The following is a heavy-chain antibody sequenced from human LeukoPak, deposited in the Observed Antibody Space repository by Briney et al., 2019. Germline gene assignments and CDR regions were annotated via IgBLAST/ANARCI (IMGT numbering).Heavy chain of an antibody. Sequence: SETLSLTCTVSGGSISSGDYYWSWIRQPPGKGLEWIGYIHYSGSTYYNPSLKSRVTISVDTSKNQFSLKLSSVTAADTAVYYCARGAWGYYDSSGYYLIFDYWGQGTLVTVSS. CDR3: ARGAWGYYDSSGYYLIFDY. CDR1: GGSISSGDYY. D-gene: IGHD3-22*01. J-gene: IGHJ4*02. CDR2: IHYSGST. V-gene: IGHV4-30-4*01.